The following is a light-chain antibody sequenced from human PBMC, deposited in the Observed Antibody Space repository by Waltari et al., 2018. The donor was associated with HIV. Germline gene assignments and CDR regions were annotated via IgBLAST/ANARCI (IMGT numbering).Light chain of an antibody. V-gene: IGLV1-44*01. CDR2: KHY. Sequence: QSQLIQPPSTSGAPGQRVDISCYGGDSNIVVSSVNWYQHLPGASPKLLIFKHYVRAPGVPDRFSGSRSGTSASLAISGLQSDDEGDYYCGVWYVNVDGVVFGGGTKVTVL. J-gene: IGLJ2*01. CDR3: GVWYVNVDGVV. CDR1: DSNIVVSS.